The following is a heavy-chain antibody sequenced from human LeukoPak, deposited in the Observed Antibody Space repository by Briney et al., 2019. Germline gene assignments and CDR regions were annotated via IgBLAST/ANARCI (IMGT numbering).Heavy chain of an antibody. D-gene: IGHD2-21*02. CDR2: IIPIFGTA. CDR3: ARSSVVTAMVHLEY. V-gene: IGHV1-69*06. J-gene: IGHJ4*02. Sequence: ASVKVSCKTSGYTFTDFGINWVRQAPGQGLEWMGGIIPIFGTANYAQKFQGRVTITADKSTSTAYMELSSLRSEDTAVYYCARSSVVTAMVHLEYWGQGTLVTVSS. CDR1: GYTFTDFG.